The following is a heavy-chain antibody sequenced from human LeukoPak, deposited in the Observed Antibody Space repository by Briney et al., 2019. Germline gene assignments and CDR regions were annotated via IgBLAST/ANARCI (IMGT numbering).Heavy chain of an antibody. Sequence: SQTLSLTCTVSGGSISSGSYYWSWIRQPAGKGLEWIGRIYTSGSTNYNPSLKSRVTISVDTSKNQFSLKLSSVTAADTAVYYCARELEGYYYYMDVWGKGTTVTVSS. J-gene: IGHJ6*03. CDR3: ARELEGYYYYMDV. CDR1: GGSISSGSYY. CDR2: IYTSGST. V-gene: IGHV4-61*02. D-gene: IGHD1-1*01.